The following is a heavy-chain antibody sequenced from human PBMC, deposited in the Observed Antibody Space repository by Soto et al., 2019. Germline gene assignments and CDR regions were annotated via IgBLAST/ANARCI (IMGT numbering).Heavy chain of an antibody. V-gene: IGHV1-2*02. D-gene: IGHD7-27*01. Sequence: GASVKVSCKASGYAFTGYYMHWVRQAPGQGLEWMGWINPNSGGTNYAQKFQGRVTMTRDTSISTAYMELSRLRSDDTAVYYCARAGDYYYYGMDVWGQGTTVTVSS. J-gene: IGHJ6*02. CDR1: GYAFTGYY. CDR3: ARAGDYYYYGMDV. CDR2: INPNSGGT.